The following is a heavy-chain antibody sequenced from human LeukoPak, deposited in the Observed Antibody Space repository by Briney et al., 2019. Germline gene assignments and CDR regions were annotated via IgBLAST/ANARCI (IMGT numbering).Heavy chain of an antibody. CDR3: ARGAFGVVRGYWFDP. CDR2: IYYSGST. D-gene: IGHD3-3*01. Sequence: SETLSLTCTVSGGSISSYYWSWIRQPPGKGLEWIGYIYYSGSTNYNPSLKSRVTISVDTSKNQFSLKLSSVTAADTAVYYCARGAFGVVRGYWFDPWGQGTLVTVSS. CDR1: GGSISSYY. V-gene: IGHV4-59*01. J-gene: IGHJ5*02.